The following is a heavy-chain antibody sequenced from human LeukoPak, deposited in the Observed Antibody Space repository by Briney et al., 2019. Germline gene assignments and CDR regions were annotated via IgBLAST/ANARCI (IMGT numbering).Heavy chain of an antibody. CDR2: ISSSSSYI. Sequence: AESLTLSCPASTFTFSSYGMSWVRQAPGKGLEWVSSISSSSSYIYCADSVKGRFTISRDNTKNSLYLQMNSLRSEDTAVYYCAKAYPYYYYYLDVWGKGTTVSVS. CDR1: TFTFSSYG. V-gene: IGHV3-21*04. CDR3: AKAYPYYYYYLDV. J-gene: IGHJ6*03.